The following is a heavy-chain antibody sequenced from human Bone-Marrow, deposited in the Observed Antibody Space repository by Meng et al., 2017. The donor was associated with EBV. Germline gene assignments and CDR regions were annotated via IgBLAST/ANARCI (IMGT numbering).Heavy chain of an antibody. D-gene: IGHD6-13*01. CDR2: IYHSGST. CDR3: ARRKAAQIDY. J-gene: IGHJ4*02. Sequence: VPPAWSGPGPGKPSGCLSLTCPFSGGSISSSTWWSWVRQPPGKGLEWIGEIYHSGSTNYNPSLKSRVTISVDKSKNQFSLKLSSVTAADTAVYYCARRKAAQIDYWGQGTLVTVS. CDR1: GGSISSSTW. V-gene: IGHV4-4*02.